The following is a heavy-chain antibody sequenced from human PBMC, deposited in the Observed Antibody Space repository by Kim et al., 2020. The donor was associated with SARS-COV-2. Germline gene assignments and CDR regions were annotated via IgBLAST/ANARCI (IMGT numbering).Heavy chain of an antibody. CDR1: ANSVSKTSVS. CDR3: VEETRTTHGSWFGDLLVS. J-gene: IGHJ5*02. D-gene: IGHD3-10*01. Sequence: SQTLSLTCGVSANSVSKTSVSWNWIRQSPSRGLQWLGRTYFRSGYLNEYATSVRGRIDIRVDTLKNELSLHINSVTPEDTATYYCVEETRTTHGSWFGDLLVSWGQGTLVIVPS. CDR2: TYFRSGYLN. V-gene: IGHV6-1*01.